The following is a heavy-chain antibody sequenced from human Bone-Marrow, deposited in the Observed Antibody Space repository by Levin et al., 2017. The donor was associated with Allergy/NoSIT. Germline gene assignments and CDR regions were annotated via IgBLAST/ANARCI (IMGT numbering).Heavy chain of an antibody. CDR1: GFTFSSSA. D-gene: IGHD2-21*01. Sequence: GESLKISCAASGFTFSSSAMSWARQAPGKGLEWVSRISGSGGSAYYTDSVKGRFTISRDNSKNTLYLQMNSLRVDDTAIYYCAKAGCGSDCYYKFDYWGQGALVTVSS. CDR3: AKAGCGSDCYYKFDY. CDR2: ISGSGGSA. V-gene: IGHV3-23*01. J-gene: IGHJ4*02.